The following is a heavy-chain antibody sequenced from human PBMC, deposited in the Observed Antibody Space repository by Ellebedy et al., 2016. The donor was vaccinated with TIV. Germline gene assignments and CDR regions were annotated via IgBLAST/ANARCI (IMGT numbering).Heavy chain of an antibody. Sequence: ASVKVSCKASGYTFPTYDIHWVRQATGQGLEYMGWMNPHSGETDYAQKFQGRVTMTRNTSTSTAYLEPSSLRSEDTAVYWCARGTGRFDPWGQGTLVTVSS. CDR3: ARGTGRFDP. V-gene: IGHV1-8*01. J-gene: IGHJ5*02. CDR2: MNPHSGET. CDR1: GYTFPTYD.